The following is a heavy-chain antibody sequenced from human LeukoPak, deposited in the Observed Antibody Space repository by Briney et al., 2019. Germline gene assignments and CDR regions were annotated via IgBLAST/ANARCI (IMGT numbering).Heavy chain of an antibody. V-gene: IGHV4-30-2*01. Sequence: SETLSLTCAVSGGSISSGGYSWSWIRQPPGQGLEWIGYIYHSGSTYYNPSLKSRVTISVDRSKNQFSLKLSSVTAADTAVYYCAREGLAARRQGRGYWGQGTLVTVSS. D-gene: IGHD6-6*01. CDR1: GGSISSGGYS. CDR2: IYHSGST. CDR3: AREGLAARRQGRGY. J-gene: IGHJ4*02.